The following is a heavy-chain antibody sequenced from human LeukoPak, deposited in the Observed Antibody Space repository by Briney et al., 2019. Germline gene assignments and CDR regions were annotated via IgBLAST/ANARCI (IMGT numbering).Heavy chain of an antibody. Sequence: ASVKVSCKASGYTFTGYYMHWVRPAPGQGLEWMGWINPNSGGTNYAQKFQGRVTMTRDTSISTAYMELSRLRPDDTAVYYCARLKNPRYNWNGLGYWGQGTLVTVSS. D-gene: IGHD1-1*01. CDR2: INPNSGGT. V-gene: IGHV1-2*02. CDR1: GYTFTGYY. J-gene: IGHJ4*02. CDR3: ARLKNPRYNWNGLGY.